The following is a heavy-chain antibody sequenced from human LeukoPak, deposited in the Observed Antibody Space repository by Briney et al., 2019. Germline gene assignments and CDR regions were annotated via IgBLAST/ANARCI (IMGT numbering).Heavy chain of an antibody. V-gene: IGHV3-23*01. CDR2: ISGSGGST. CDR3: ARDSGYGFEYYFDY. J-gene: IGHJ4*02. CDR1: GFTFSSYA. D-gene: IGHD5-12*01. Sequence: PGGSLRLSCAASGFTFSSYAMSWVRQAPGKGLEWVSAISGSGGSTYYADSVKGRFTISRDNAKNSLYLQMNSLRAEDTAVYYCARDSGYGFEYYFDYWGQGTLVTVFS.